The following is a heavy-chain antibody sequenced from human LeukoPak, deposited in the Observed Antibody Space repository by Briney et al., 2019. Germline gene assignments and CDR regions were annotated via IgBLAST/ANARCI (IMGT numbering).Heavy chain of an antibody. CDR3: AREGDYYDSSGYYYNY. CDR2: ISGYSGNT. CDR1: GYTFSSYG. D-gene: IGHD3-22*01. V-gene: IGHV1-18*01. J-gene: IGHJ4*02. Sequence: ASVTVSCTASGYTFSSYGVSWVRQAPGQGLEWMGWISGYSGNTNYAQKVQGRVTMTTDTSSGTAYLELRSLRSDDTAVYYCAREGDYYDSSGYYYNYWGQGTLVTVSS.